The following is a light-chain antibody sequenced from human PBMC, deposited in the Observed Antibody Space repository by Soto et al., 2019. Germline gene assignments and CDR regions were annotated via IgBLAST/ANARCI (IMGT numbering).Light chain of an antibody. CDR2: WAS. CDR1: QSVLYSSNHQNY. V-gene: IGKV4-1*01. J-gene: IGKJ4*01. CDR3: QQYYTTPLT. Sequence: VMTQFPDSLAVSLGESATINCKSSQSVLYSSNHQNYLAWYQQKPGQPPQLLIYWASTRESGVPDRFSGSGSGTDFTLTISSLQAEDVAVYYCQQYYTTPLTFGGGTKVDIK.